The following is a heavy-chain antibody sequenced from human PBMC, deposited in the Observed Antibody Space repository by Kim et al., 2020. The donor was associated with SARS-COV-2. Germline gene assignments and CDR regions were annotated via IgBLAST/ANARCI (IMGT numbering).Heavy chain of an antibody. J-gene: IGHJ2*01. Sequence: SETLSLTCTVSGGPISSYYWSWIRQPPGKGLEWIGYIYYSGSTNYNPSLKSRVTISVDTSKNQFSLKLSSVTAADTAVYYCARVLLWFGERNHPLWYFDLWGRGTLVSVSS. CDR3: ARVLLWFGERNHPLWYFDL. CDR2: IYYSGST. CDR1: GGPISSYY. D-gene: IGHD3-10*01. V-gene: IGHV4-59*01.